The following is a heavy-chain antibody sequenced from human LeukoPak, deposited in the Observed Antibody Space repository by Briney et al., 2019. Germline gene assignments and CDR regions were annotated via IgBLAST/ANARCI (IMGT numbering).Heavy chain of an antibody. V-gene: IGHV4-59*08. CDR2: IYYSGST. J-gene: IGHJ4*02. CDR3: ARLRDVLLWFGEFDY. CDR1: GGSISSYY. D-gene: IGHD3-10*01. Sequence: KTSETLSLTCTVSGGSISSYYWSWIRQPPGKGLEWIGYIYYSGSTNYNPSLKSRVTISVDTSKNQFSLKLSSVTAADTAVYYCARLRDVLLWFGEFDYWGQGTLVTVSS.